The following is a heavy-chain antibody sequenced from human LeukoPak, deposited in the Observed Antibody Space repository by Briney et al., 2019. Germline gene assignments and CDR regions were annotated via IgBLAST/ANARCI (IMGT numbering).Heavy chain of an antibody. CDR3: ATESRVLGAFDI. J-gene: IGHJ3*02. CDR2: VDPEDGET. V-gene: IGHV1-69-2*01. Sequence: ASVKVSCKASGYTFTGYYMHWVQQAPGKGLEWMGLVDPEDGETIYAEKFQGRVTITADTSTDTAYMELSSLRSEDTAVYYCATESRVLGAFDIWGQGTMVTVSS. CDR1: GYTFTGYY.